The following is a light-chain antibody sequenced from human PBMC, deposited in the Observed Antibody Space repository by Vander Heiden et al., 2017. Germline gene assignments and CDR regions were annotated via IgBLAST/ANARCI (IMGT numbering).Light chain of an antibody. CDR3: AAWDDSLNGRGV. CDR1: DSNIGSNA. CDR2: SNN. V-gene: IGLV1-44*01. J-gene: IGLJ3*02. Sequence: QSVLTQPPSVSGPPGQSVTISCSGSDSNIGSNAVNWYQQLPGTAPKLLIYSNNQRPSGVPHRFSGSKSGTSASLAISGLQSEDEADYYCAAWDDSLNGRGVFGGGTKLTVV.